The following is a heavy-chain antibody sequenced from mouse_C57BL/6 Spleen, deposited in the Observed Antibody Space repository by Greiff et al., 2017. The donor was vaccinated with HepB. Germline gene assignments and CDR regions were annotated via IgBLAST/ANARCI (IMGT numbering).Heavy chain of an antibody. CDR3: TVGYYGSSWYFDV. CDR1: GFTFSNYW. D-gene: IGHD1-1*01. J-gene: IGHJ1*03. Sequence: EVKLMESGGGLVQPGGSMKLSCVASGFTFSNYWMNWVRQSPEKGLEWVAQIRLKSDNYATHYAESVKGRFTISRDDSKSSVYLQMNNLRAEDTGIYYCTVGYYGSSWYFDVWGTGTTVTVSS. CDR2: IRLKSDNYAT. V-gene: IGHV6-3*01.